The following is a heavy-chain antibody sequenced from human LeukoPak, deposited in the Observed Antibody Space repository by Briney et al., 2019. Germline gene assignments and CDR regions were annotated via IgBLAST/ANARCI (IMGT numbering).Heavy chain of an antibody. D-gene: IGHD4-17*01. Sequence: SETLSLTCAAYGGSFSGYYWSWIRQPPGKGLEWIGEINHSGSTNYNPSLKSRVTISVDTSKNQFSLKLSSVTAADTAVYYCARGSRTVTTFLIDYWGQGTLVTVSS. CDR1: GGSFSGYY. V-gene: IGHV4-34*01. J-gene: IGHJ4*02. CDR2: INHSGST. CDR3: ARGSRTVTTFLIDY.